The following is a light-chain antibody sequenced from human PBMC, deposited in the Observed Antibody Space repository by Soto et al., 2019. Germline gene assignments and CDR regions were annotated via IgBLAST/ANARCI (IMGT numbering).Light chain of an antibody. Sequence: QSALTQPPSASGSPGQSVTISCTGTSSDVGGYHYVSWYQQRPGKAPKVIIYEVTERPSGVPDRFSGSKSGNTASLTVSGLQPEDEADYYCSSYEGTNNLVFGGGTKLTVL. CDR2: EVT. V-gene: IGLV2-8*01. J-gene: IGLJ2*01. CDR3: SSYEGTNNLV. CDR1: SSDVGGYHY.